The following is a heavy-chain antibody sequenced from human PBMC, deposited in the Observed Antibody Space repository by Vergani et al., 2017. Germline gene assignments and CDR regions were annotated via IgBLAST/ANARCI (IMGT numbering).Heavy chain of an antibody. CDR2: IKQDGSEK. CDR3: AKGGWYASAFDI. CDR1: GFTFSSYW. J-gene: IGHJ4*02. Sequence: AASGFTFSSYWMSWVRQAPGKGLEWVANIKQDGSEKYYVDSVKGRFTISRDNAKNSLYLQMNSLRAEDTAVYYCAKGGWYASAFDIWGQGTLVTVSS. D-gene: IGHD6-19*01. V-gene: IGHV3-7*01.